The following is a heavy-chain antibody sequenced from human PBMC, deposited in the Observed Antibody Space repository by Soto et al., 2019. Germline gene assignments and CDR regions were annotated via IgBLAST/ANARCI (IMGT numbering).Heavy chain of an antibody. D-gene: IGHD3-16*01. CDR1: GDTFNNHA. CDR3: ARVDSILLEGEEWFDP. V-gene: IGHV1-69*18. Sequence: QVQLVQSGAEVKKPGSSARVSCKASGDTFNNHAFSWVRQAPGQGLEWMGSIIPMFRTTDYAQRFQGRVTITADESATPAYLDLISLRSDDTATFHCARVDSILLEGEEWFDPWVQVTLVTVSA. J-gene: IGHJ5*02. CDR2: IIPMFRTT.